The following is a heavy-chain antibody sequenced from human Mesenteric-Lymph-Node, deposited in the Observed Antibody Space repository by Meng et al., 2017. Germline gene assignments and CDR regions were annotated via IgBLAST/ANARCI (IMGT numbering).Heavy chain of an antibody. CDR2: IYHNGST. CDR1: SGPIVSTDYS. D-gene: IGHD2-21*02. J-gene: IGHJ4*02. CDR3: ARELDAVGVTAYDL. V-gene: IGHV4-30-2*01. Sequence: QPQRQEPGPGLVKPSQTLSLTCAVSSGPIVSTDYSCSWIRRPPGKGLEWIGYIYHNGSTYYNPYFKSRVTISLDRSKNQFSLKLSSVTAADTAIYYCARELDAVGVTAYDLWGQGTLVTVSS.